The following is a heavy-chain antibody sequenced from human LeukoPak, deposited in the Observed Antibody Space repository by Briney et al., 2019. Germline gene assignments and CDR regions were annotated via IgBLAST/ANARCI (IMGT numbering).Heavy chain of an antibody. CDR3: ARNDRGRVATINFDY. CDR2: INHSGST. V-gene: IGHV4-34*01. D-gene: IGHD5-12*01. Sequence: SETLSLTCAVYGGSFSGYYWSWIRQPPGKGLEWIGEINHSGSTNYNPSLKSRVTISVDTSENQFSLKLSSVTAADTAAYYCARNDRGRVATINFDYWGQGTLVTVSS. CDR1: GGSFSGYY. J-gene: IGHJ4*02.